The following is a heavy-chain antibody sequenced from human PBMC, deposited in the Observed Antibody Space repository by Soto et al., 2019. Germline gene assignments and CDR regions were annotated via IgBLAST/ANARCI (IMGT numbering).Heavy chain of an antibody. Sequence: QVHLVQSRAEVKKPGASVQVSCQASGYTFTTYGIAWVRQAPGPGLEWLGWISAYNGNTNYAQKFQGRVTMTTETSTNTAYMEVRSLRSDDTAVYYCARDKGSKAGYYFFDFWGQGTLVTVSS. CDR1: GYTFTTYG. J-gene: IGHJ4*02. D-gene: IGHD1-26*01. V-gene: IGHV1-18*01. CDR3: ARDKGSKAGYYFFDF. CDR2: ISAYNGNT.